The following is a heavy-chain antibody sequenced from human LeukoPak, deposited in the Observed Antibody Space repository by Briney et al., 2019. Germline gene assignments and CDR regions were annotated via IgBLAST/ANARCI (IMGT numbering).Heavy chain of an antibody. CDR3: VHCGGDCYPCCGMDV. CDR2: ISGSGGST. D-gene: IGHD2-21*02. V-gene: IGHV3-23*01. J-gene: IGHJ6*02. CDR1: GFTFSSYA. Sequence: GGSLRLSCAASGFTFSSYAMSWVRQAPGKGLEWVSVISGSGGSTYYTDSVKGRFTISRDNSKNTLYLQMNSLRAEDTAIYYCVHCGGDCYPCCGMDVWGQGTTVTVSS.